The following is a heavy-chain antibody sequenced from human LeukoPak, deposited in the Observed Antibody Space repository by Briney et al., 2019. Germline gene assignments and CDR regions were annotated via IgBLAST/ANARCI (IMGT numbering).Heavy chain of an antibody. CDR3: AFRVVAATIYY. Sequence: SVKVSCKASGGTFSSYAIRWVRQAPGQGREWMGGIIPIFGTANYAQKFQGRVTITTDESTSTAYMELSSLRSEDTAVYYCAFRVVAATIYYWGQGTLVTVSS. CDR1: GGTFSSYA. V-gene: IGHV1-69*05. CDR2: IIPIFGTA. D-gene: IGHD2-15*01. J-gene: IGHJ4*02.